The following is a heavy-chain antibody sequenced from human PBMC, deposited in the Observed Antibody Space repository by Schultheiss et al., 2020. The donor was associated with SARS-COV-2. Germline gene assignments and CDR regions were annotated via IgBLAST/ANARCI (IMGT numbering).Heavy chain of an antibody. V-gene: IGHV3-15*01. CDR2: IKSKTDGGTT. CDR3: ARSWRGYCSSTSCLGPFDI. J-gene: IGHJ3*02. CDR1: GFTFSNAW. D-gene: IGHD2-2*01. Sequence: GGSLRLSCAASGFTFSNAWMSWVRQAPGKGLEWVGRIKSKTDGGTTDYAAPVKGRFTISRDDSKNTLYLQMNSLRAEDTAVYYCARSWRGYCSSTSCLGPFDIWGQGTMVTVSS.